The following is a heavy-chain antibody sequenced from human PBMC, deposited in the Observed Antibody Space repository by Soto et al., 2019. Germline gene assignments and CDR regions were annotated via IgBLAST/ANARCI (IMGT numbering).Heavy chain of an antibody. V-gene: IGHV3-7*03. Sequence: LRLSCAASGFTFSTYYMTWVRQAPGKGLEWVAHINRDGSAKYYVDSVEGRFTISRDNAKNSVYLHMNSLRAEDTAVYRCARWNYAMDVWGQGTTVTVSS. CDR2: INRDGSAK. CDR1: GFTFSTYY. CDR3: ARWNYAMDV. J-gene: IGHJ6*02.